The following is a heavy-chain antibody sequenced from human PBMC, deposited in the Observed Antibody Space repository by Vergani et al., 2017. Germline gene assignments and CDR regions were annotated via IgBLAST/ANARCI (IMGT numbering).Heavy chain of an antibody. Sequence: QVQLQQWGAGLLKPSETLSLTCAAYGGSFSGYYWSWIRQPPGKGLEWIGEINPSGSTNYKPSLKSRVTISVDTSKNQFSLKLSSVTAPDTPVYYCAGGQYGSSTSCYYYYYYGMDVWGQGTTVTVSS. D-gene: IGHD2-2*01. CDR1: GGSFSGYY. CDR2: INPSGST. J-gene: IGHJ6*02. V-gene: IGHV4-34*01. CDR3: AGGQYGSSTSCYYYYYYGMDV.